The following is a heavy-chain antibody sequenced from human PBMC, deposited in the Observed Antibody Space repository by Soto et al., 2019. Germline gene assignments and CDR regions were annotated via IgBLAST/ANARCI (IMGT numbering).Heavy chain of an antibody. D-gene: IGHD3-22*01. J-gene: IGHJ4*02. CDR1: GGTFSSYA. CDR2: IIPIFGTA. CDR3: ARGSTRYYYDSSGYPATYYFDY. Sequence: QVQLVQSGAEVKKPGSSVKVSCKASGGTFSSYAISWVRQAPGQGLEWMGGIIPIFGTANYAQKFQGRVTITADESTSTADMELSSLRSEDTAVYYCARGSTRYYYDSSGYPATYYFDYWGQGTLVTVSS. V-gene: IGHV1-69*01.